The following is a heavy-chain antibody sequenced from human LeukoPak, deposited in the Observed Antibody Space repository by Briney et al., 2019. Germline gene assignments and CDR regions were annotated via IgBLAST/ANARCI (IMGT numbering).Heavy chain of an antibody. V-gene: IGHV3-33*01. D-gene: IGHD1-14*01. Sequence: GRSLRLSCAASGFTLRNYGMHWVRQAPGKGLEWMAFIRYDGGNIHYADSVKGRFTISRDNSKNTLFMQMNSLRAEDTAVYYCASQEEAVWPEPLDYWGQGTLVTVSS. J-gene: IGHJ4*02. CDR2: IRYDGGNI. CDR3: ASQEEAVWPEPLDY. CDR1: GFTLRNYG.